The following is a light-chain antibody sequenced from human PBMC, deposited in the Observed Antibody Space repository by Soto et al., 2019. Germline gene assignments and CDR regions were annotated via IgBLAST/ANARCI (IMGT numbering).Light chain of an antibody. CDR1: QSLNNN. J-gene: IGKJ2*01. CDR3: QQFEQWPPLFS. CDR2: HAS. V-gene: IGKV3-15*01. Sequence: EIVMTQSPATLSASPGDRATLACWASQSLNNNLVWYQQKPGHPPRLLIYHASTRAAGVPARFSGSGYGTEFTLTISTLQSEDFALYYCQQFEQWPPLFSFGQGTRVEIK.